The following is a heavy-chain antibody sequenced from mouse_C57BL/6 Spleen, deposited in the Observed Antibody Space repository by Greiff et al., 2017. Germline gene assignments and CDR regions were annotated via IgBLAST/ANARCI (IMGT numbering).Heavy chain of an antibody. V-gene: IGHV1-69*01. CDR1: GYTFTSYW. J-gene: IGHJ2*01. D-gene: IGHD3-3*01. CDR2: IDPSDSYT. CDR3: AREGWDY. Sequence: QVQLQQSGAELVMPGASVKLSCKASGYTFTSYWMHWVKQRPGQGLEWIGEIDPSDSYTNYNQKFKGKSTLTVDKSSSTAYMQLSSLTSEDSAVYYCAREGWDYWCQGTTLTVSS.